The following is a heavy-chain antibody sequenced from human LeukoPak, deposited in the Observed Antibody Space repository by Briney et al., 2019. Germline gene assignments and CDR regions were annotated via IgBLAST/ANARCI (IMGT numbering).Heavy chain of an antibody. Sequence: GGSLRLSCEASGFTFGAYTMNWVRQAPGKGLEWVSSISSSSSYIYYADSVKGRFTISRDNAKNSLYLQMNSLRAEDTAVYYCARDAYCNSDYCYSLDAFDIWGQGTMVTVSS. V-gene: IGHV3-21*01. D-gene: IGHD2/OR15-2a*01. CDR2: ISSSSSYI. CDR3: ARDAYCNSDYCYSLDAFDI. CDR1: GFTFGAYT. J-gene: IGHJ3*02.